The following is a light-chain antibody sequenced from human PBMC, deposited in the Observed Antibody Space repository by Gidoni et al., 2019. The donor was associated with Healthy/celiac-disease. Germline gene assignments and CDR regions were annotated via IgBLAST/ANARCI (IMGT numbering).Light chain of an antibody. Sequence: DIQMTQSPSSLSPSVGDRVTITCRASQGSSNYLAWYQQKPGKVPKLLIYAASTLQSGVPSRFGGSGSGTDFTLTISSLQPEDVATYYCQKYNSAPPTFGQGTKVEIK. V-gene: IGKV1-27*01. CDR2: AAS. CDR1: QGSSNY. CDR3: QKYNSAPPT. J-gene: IGKJ1*01.